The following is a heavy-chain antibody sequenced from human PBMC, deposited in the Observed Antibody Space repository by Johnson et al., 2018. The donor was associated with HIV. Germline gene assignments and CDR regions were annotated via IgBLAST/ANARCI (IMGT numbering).Heavy chain of an antibody. J-gene: IGHJ3*02. CDR3: AREAYAAGAFDS. CDR1: RFSFSSYW. D-gene: IGHD3-16*01. CDR2: INSDGSST. Sequence: VQLVESGGGLVQPGGSLRLSCAASRFSFSSYWMHWVRQAPGKGLVWVSRINSDGSSTNYADSVKGRFTISRDNAKNTLYLQMNSLRAEDTAVYYCAREAYAAGAFDSWGQGTKVTVSS. V-gene: IGHV3-74*01.